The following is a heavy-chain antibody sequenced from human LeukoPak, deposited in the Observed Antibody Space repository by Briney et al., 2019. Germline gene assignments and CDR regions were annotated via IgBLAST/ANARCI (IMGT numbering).Heavy chain of an antibody. V-gene: IGHV1-2*04. CDR3: ARGALDIVVVPAAMRGWFDP. CDR2: INPNSGGT. Sequence: ASVKVSCKASGYTFTGYYMRWVRQAPGQGLEWMGWINPNSGGTNYAQKFQGWVTMTRDTSISTAYMELSRLRSDDTAVYYCARGALDIVVVPAAMRGWFDPWGQGTLVTVSS. D-gene: IGHD2-2*01. J-gene: IGHJ5*02. CDR1: GYTFTGYY.